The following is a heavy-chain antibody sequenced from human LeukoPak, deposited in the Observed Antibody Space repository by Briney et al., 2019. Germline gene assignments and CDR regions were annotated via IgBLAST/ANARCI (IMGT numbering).Heavy chain of an antibody. CDR1: GFTFSSYW. Sequence: GGSLRLSCAASGFTFSSYWMSWVRQAPGKGLEWVSVIYSGGSTYYADSVKGRFTISRDNSKNTLYLQMNSLRAEDTAVYYCATSYYDSPYYYYYYMDVWGKGTTVTVSS. CDR3: ATSYYDSPYYYYYYMDV. CDR2: IYSGGST. J-gene: IGHJ6*03. V-gene: IGHV3-53*01. D-gene: IGHD3-22*01.